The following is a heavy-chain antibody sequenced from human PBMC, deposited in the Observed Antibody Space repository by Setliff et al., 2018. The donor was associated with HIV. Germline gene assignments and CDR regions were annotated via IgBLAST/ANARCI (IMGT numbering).Heavy chain of an antibody. CDR2: MYPNGRT. J-gene: IGHJ3*02. CDR3: ATPHREREDDAFDI. D-gene: IGHD1-1*01. CDR1: GFSIGNFYY. Sequence: SETLSLTCNVSGFSIGNFYYWGWVRQPPGKGLEWVGSMYPNGRTYYNPSVKSRVTISVDTSKNQFFLKLSSVTAADTAMYYCATPHREREDDAFDIWGQGTKVTV. V-gene: IGHV4-38-2*02.